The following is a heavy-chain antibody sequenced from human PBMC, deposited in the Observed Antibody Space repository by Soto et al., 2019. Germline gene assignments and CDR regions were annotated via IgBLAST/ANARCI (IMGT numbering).Heavy chain of an antibody. CDR1: GYSFTSYW. CDR3: ARSTNPFVGSGSSH. V-gene: IGHV5-10-1*01. CDR2: TDPSDSYT. Sequence: GESLKISCKGSGYSFTSYWISWVRQMPGKGLEWMGRTDPSDSYTNYSPSFQGHVTISADKSITTAYLQWSSLKASDTAIYYCARSTNPFVGSGSSHWGQGTLVTVSS. J-gene: IGHJ4*01. D-gene: IGHD3-10*01.